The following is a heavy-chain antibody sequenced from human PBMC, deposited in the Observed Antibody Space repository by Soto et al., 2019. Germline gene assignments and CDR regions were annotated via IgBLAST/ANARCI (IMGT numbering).Heavy chain of an antibody. V-gene: IGHV3-64D*06. CDR1: GFIFSSFA. Sequence: GGSLRLSCSVSGFIFSSFAMHWVRQAPGKGLQYVASISSEGASTYYADSVKGRFIISRDNSKNTLYLQMSSLRAEDTAVYYCVKDRYVDYWGQGILVTVSS. CDR3: VKDRYVDY. CDR2: ISSEGAST. J-gene: IGHJ4*02.